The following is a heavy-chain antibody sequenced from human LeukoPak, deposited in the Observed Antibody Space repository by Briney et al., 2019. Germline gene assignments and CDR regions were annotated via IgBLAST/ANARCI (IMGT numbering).Heavy chain of an antibody. CDR3: AGRPQSGYSSSRYYFDY. CDR1: GGSISSSSYY. Sequence: SETLSLTCTVSGGSISSSSYYWGWIRQPPGKGLEWIGSIYYSGSTYYNPSLKSRVTISVDTSKNQFSLKLSSVTAADTAVYYCAGRPQSGYSSSRYYFDYWGQGTLVTVSS. J-gene: IGHJ4*02. V-gene: IGHV4-39*01. D-gene: IGHD6-13*01. CDR2: IYYSGST.